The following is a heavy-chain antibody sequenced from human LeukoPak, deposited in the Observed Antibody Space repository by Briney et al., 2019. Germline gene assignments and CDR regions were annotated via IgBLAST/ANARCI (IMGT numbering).Heavy chain of an antibody. Sequence: SETLSLTCAVYGGSFSGYYWSWIRQPPGKGLEWIGEINHSGSTNYNPSLKSRVTISVDTSKNQFSLKLSSVTAADTAVYYCARVGYSYAKFWFDPWGQGTLVTVSS. D-gene: IGHD5-18*01. J-gene: IGHJ5*02. CDR1: GGSFSGYY. V-gene: IGHV4-34*01. CDR3: ARVGYSYAKFWFDP. CDR2: INHSGST.